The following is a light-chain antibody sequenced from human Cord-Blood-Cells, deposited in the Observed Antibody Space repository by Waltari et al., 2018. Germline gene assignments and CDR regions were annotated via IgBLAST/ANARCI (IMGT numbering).Light chain of an antibody. J-gene: IGLJ3*02. CDR1: SSDVGSYNR. CDR3: SSYTSSSTWV. V-gene: IGLV2-18*02. CDR2: EVS. Sequence: QSALTQPPSVSVSPGQAVTISCTATSSDVGSYNRVSWYQQPPGTAPKLMIYEVSNRPSGVPDRFSGSKSGNTASLTISGLQAEDEADYYCSSYTSSSTWVFGGGTKLTVL.